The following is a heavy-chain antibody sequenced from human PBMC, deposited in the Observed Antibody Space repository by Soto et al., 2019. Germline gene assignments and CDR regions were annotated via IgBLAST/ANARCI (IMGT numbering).Heavy chain of an antibody. J-gene: IGHJ6*02. CDR3: AKMGGSYLDNYYYGMDV. V-gene: IGHV3-30*18. Sequence: PGGFLRLSCAASGFTFSSYGMHWVRQAPGKGLEWVAVISYDGSNKYYADSVKGRFTISRDNSKNTLYLQMNSLRAGDTAVYYCAKMGGSYLDNYYYGMDVWGQGTTVTVSS. D-gene: IGHD1-26*01. CDR2: ISYDGSNK. CDR1: GFTFSSYG.